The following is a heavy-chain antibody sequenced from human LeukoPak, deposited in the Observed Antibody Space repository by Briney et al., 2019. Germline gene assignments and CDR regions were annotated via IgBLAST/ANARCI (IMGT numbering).Heavy chain of an antibody. D-gene: IGHD1-26*01. CDR2: ISYDGSSK. V-gene: IGHV3-30*03. J-gene: IGHJ3*02. CDR3: ATELLGDAFDI. Sequence: GGSLRLSCAASGFTFSSYGMHWVRQAPGKGLEWVAVISYDGSSKYYTDSVKGRFTISRDNSKNTLFLQMNSLRAEDTAVYYCATELLGDAFDIWGQGTMVTVSS. CDR1: GFTFSSYG.